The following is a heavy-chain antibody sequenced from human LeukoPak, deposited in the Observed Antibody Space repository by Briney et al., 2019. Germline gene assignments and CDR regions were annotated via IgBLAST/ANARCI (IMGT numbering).Heavy chain of an antibody. J-gene: IGHJ4*02. Sequence: GGSLRLSCAASGFTFSNAWMSWVRQAPGKGLEWVGRIKSKTDGGTTDYAAPVKGRFTISRDDSKNTLYLQMNSLKTGDTAVYYCTLTYYDFWSGYSAWGQGTLVTVSS. CDR2: IKSKTDGGTT. CDR1: GFTFSNAW. CDR3: TLTYYDFWSGYSA. V-gene: IGHV3-15*01. D-gene: IGHD3-3*01.